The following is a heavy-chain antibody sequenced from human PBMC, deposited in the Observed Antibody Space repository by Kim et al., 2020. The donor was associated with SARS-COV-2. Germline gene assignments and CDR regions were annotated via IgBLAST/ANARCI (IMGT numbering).Heavy chain of an antibody. CDR3: ARAKTTVVTPGYFDL. J-gene: IGHJ2*01. Sequence: GPVKGRFTISRENAKNSLYLQMNSLRAGDTAVYYCARAKTTVVTPGYFDLWGRGTLVTVSS. V-gene: IGHV3-13*01. D-gene: IGHD4-17*01.